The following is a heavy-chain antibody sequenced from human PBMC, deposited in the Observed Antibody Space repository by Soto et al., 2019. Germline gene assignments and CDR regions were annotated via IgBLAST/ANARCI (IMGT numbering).Heavy chain of an antibody. CDR3: ARPHYDRNTFYSFFDY. CDR1: DESFSGYY. V-gene: IGHV4-34*12. J-gene: IGHJ4*02. CDR2: IIHGGST. Sequence: LSLTCAAYDESFSGYYWSWIRQPPGKGLEWIGEIIHGGSTDYSPSIKSRVTISVDTSKNQFSLGLSSVTAADTAVYYCARPHYDRNTFYSFFDYWGQGTLVTVSS. D-gene: IGHD3-22*01.